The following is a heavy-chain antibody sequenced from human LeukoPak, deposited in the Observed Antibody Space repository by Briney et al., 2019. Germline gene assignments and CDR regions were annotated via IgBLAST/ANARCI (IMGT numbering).Heavy chain of an antibody. J-gene: IGHJ4*02. CDR3: ARDMYDSSGYLFDY. Sequence: GGSLRLSCAASGFTFSSYAMHWVRQAPGKGLEWVAVISSDGSNKYYADSVKGRFTISRDNSKNTLYLQMNGLRAEDTAVYYCARDMYDSSGYLFDYWGQGPLVTVSS. V-gene: IGHV3-30-3*01. CDR2: ISSDGSNK. D-gene: IGHD3-22*01. CDR1: GFTFSSYA.